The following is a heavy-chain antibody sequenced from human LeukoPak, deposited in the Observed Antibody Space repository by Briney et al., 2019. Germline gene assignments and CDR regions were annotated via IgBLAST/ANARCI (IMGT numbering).Heavy chain of an antibody. CDR1: GYTFSSYD. V-gene: IGHV1-8*01. CDR2: MNPNSGNT. D-gene: IGHD2-15*01. Sequence: ASVTVSCKASGYTFSSYDINWVRQAPGKGLEWIGWMNPNSGNTGYAQKFQGRVTMTRNTSISTAYMELSSLRSEDTAVYYCARGVRRVAATRAYYFDYWGQGTLVTVSS. CDR3: ARGVRRVAATRAYYFDY. J-gene: IGHJ4*02.